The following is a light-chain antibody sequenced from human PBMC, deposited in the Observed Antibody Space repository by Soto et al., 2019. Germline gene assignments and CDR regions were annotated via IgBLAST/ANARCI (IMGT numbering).Light chain of an antibody. CDR1: QSITRY. CDR2: GAS. J-gene: IGKJ5*01. CDR3: QQSYSTPSIT. Sequence: DIPMTQSPSSLSASVGDRVTITCRASQSITRYLNWYQQKPGKAPKLLIYGASSLQSGVPSRFTGSGSGTDFTLTISSLQPEDFVTYYCQQSYSTPSITFGQGTRLEIK. V-gene: IGKV1-39*01.